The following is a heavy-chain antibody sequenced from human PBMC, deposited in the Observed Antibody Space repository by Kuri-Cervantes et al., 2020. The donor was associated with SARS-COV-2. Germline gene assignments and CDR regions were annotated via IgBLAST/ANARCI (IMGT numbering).Heavy chain of an antibody. CDR3: ARKKTDMDV. J-gene: IGHJ6*03. CDR1: GFTFSSYS. V-gene: IGHV3-7*01. Sequence: GGSLRLSCAASGFTFSSYSMNWVRQAPGKGLEGVANIKQDGSEKYYVDSVKGRFPISRDNAKNSLSLQMNRLRAEDTAVYYCARKKTDMDVWGKGTTVTVS. D-gene: IGHD1-14*01. CDR2: IKQDGSEK.